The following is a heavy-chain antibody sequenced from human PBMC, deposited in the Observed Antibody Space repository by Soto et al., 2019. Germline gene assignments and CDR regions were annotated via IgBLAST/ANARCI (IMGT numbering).Heavy chain of an antibody. CDR1: GFTVGTAG. CDR3: AKDWGSGGWFNWFHP. Sequence: QVQLVESGGGVVQPGGSLNLACVASGFTVGTAGMHWVRQAPGKGLEWVAMISHSGTSKQYGDSVQGRFTVSRDDAKNTLYLQMSSLRPEVTGTYHCAKDWGSGGWFNWFHPWGQGVQVTVSS. D-gene: IGHD6-19*01. J-gene: IGHJ5*02. V-gene: IGHV3-30*18. CDR2: ISHSGTSK.